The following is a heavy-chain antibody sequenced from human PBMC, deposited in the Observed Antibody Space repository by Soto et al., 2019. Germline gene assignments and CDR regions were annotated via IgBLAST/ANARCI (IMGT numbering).Heavy chain of an antibody. CDR3: ARGTGQLVRRNWFDP. CDR1: GYTFTGYY. J-gene: IGHJ5*02. Sequence: QVQLVQSGAEVKKPGASVKVSCKASGYTFTGYYMHWVRQAPGQGLEWMGWINPNSGGTNYAQKFQGWVTMTRDTSISTAYMELSRLRSDDTAVYYCARGTGQLVRRNWFDPWGQGTLVTVSS. CDR2: INPNSGGT. D-gene: IGHD6-13*01. V-gene: IGHV1-2*04.